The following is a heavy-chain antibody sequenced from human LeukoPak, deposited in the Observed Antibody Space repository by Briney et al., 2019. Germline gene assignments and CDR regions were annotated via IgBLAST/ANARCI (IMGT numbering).Heavy chain of an antibody. CDR1: GGTFSSYA. CDR3: ARLDEYSSSSRYYGMDV. J-gene: IGHJ6*02. Sequence: GAPVKVSCKASGGTFSSYAISWVRQAPGQGLEWMGGIIPIFGTASYAQKFQGRVTITADESTSTAYMELSSLRSEDTAVYYCARLDEYSSSSRYYGMDVWGQGTTVTVSS. D-gene: IGHD6-6*01. V-gene: IGHV1-69*13. CDR2: IIPIFGTA.